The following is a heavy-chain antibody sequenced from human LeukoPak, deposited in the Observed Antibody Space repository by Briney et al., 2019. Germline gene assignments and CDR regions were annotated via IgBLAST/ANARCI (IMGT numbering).Heavy chain of an antibody. J-gene: IGHJ3*02. D-gene: IGHD5-18*01. CDR2: IRYDGSNK. CDR1: GFTFSSYG. CDR3: AKVGERGYSYGPLDAFDI. Sequence: GGSLRLSCAASGFTFSSYGMHWVRQAPGKGLEWVAFIRYDGSNKYYADSVKGRFTISRDNSKNTLYLQMNSLRAEDTAVYYCAKVGERGYSYGPLDAFDIWGQGTMVTVSS. V-gene: IGHV3-30*02.